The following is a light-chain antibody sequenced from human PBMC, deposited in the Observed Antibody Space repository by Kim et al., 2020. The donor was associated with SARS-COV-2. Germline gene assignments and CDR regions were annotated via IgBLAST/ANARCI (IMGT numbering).Light chain of an antibody. CDR3: QQYGSSPR. Sequence: LAPGETATLSCRASQSVTSNSLAWYQQKPGQTPRLLIYGASSRAPGITDRFSGSGSGTDFSLTISRLEPEDFAVYYCQQYGSSPRFGGGTKVDIK. CDR1: QSVTSNS. V-gene: IGKV3-20*01. CDR2: GAS. J-gene: IGKJ4*01.